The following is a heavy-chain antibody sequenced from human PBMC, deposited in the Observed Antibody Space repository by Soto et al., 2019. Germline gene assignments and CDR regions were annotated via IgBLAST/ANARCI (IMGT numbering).Heavy chain of an antibody. D-gene: IGHD3-3*01. CDR2: IIPIFDTI. V-gene: IGHV1-69*13. Sequence: VKVSCKASGAAFSSFAFSWVRQAPGQGLEWMGVIIPIFDTIKFAQKFQGRVTFTADESTGTAYMELSSLTSEDTAVYYCASPLKWSGYYIAFDYWGQGTLVTVS. J-gene: IGHJ4*02. CDR1: GAAFSSFA. CDR3: ASPLKWSGYYIAFDY.